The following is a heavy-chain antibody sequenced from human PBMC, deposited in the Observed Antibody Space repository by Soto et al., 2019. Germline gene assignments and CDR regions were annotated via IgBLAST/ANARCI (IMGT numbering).Heavy chain of an antibody. J-gene: IGHJ6*03. CDR1: GYTFTSYD. CDR3: ARGTGTSSYDYYDMDV. V-gene: IGHV1-8*01. D-gene: IGHD1-7*01. CDR2: MNPNSANT. Sequence: ASVKVSCKASGYTFTSYDIHWVRQATGQGLEWMGWMNPNSANTGYAPKFQGRVTMTRDTSTTTAYMELSSLRSDDTAVYYCARGTGTSSYDYYDMDVWGKGTTVTVSS.